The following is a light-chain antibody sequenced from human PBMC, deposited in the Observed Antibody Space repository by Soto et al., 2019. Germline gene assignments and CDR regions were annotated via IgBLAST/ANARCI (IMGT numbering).Light chain of an antibody. J-gene: IGKJ3*01. CDR2: DAS. CDR1: QHISTY. Sequence: DIQMTQSPSALSASVGDRVTITCQASQHISTYLNWFQQKPGKAPELLIYDASNLAPGVPSRFSGSGSGTDFTFTISSLQPEDIATYYCQQYDALPPTFGPGTKVHIK. CDR3: QQYDALPPT. V-gene: IGKV1-33*01.